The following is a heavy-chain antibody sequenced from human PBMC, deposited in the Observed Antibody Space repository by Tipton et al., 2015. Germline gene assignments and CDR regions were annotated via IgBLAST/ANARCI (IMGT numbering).Heavy chain of an antibody. D-gene: IGHD3-3*01. J-gene: IGHJ5*02. Sequence: TLSLTCTVSGGSVSSASYYWSWIRQPPGKGLQWIGYIDYNGRTDYNPSLKSRVSISLDTSKNQFSLKLRSVTAADTAVYYCASSPRYYDFWSGLIRGWFDPWGQGTLVTVSS. V-gene: IGHV4-61*01. CDR2: IDYNGRT. CDR1: GGSVSSASYY. CDR3: ASSPRYYDFWSGLIRGWFDP.